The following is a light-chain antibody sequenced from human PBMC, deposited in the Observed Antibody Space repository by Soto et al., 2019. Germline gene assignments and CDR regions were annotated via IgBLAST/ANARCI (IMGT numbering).Light chain of an antibody. CDR3: QQYGSSAT. Sequence: EIVLTQSPGTLSLSPGERATLSCRASQSVSSSSLAWYQQKPGQAPRLLIYGASSRATGIPDRFSGSGSGTDFTLTISRLEPEDFAVYYCQQYGSSATFGQGTKV. CDR2: GAS. CDR1: QSVSSSS. J-gene: IGKJ1*01. V-gene: IGKV3-20*01.